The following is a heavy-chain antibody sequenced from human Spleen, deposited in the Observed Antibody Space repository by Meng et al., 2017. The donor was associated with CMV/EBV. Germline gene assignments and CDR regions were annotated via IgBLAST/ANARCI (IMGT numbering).Heavy chain of an antibody. D-gene: IGHD3-10*01. V-gene: IGHV3-48*04. J-gene: IGHJ5*02. CDR2: ISTSGDTI. CDR3: ARPYIRGNYGFDP. Sequence: GESLKISCAASGFPFSTYSMNWVRQAPGKGLEWVSYISTSGDTIYYADSVQGRFTISRDDAKNSLYLQMNSLRAEDTALYYCARPYIRGNYGFDPWGQGTLVTVSS. CDR1: GFPFSTYS.